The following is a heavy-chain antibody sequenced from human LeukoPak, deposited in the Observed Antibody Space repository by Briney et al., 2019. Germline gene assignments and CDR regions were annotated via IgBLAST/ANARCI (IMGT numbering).Heavy chain of an antibody. D-gene: IGHD3-10*01. J-gene: IGHJ4*02. CDR2: IKPGGIT. V-gene: IGHV4-34*01. Sequence: SETVSLTCTVYGGSLSNYYWSWIRQPPGKGLEWIGEIKPGGITNYNPSLKSRVTISLDTSKNQLSLKLISATAADTAVYYCVRGFSGVVGDYWGQGTLVTVSS. CDR3: VRGFSGVVGDY. CDR1: GGSLSNYY.